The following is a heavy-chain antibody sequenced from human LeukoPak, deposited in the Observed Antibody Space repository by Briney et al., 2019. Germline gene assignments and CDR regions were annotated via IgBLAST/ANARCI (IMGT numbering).Heavy chain of an antibody. J-gene: IGHJ4*02. CDR2: IYSGGST. V-gene: IGHV3-53*01. CDR1: GFTVSINY. D-gene: IGHD3-9*01. Sequence: GGSLRLSCAASGFTVSINYMSWVRQAPGKGLEWVSVIYSGGSTYYADSVKGRFTISRDNSKNTLYLQMNSLRAEDTAVYYCARGDFDWLHFDYWGQGTLVTVSS. CDR3: ARGDFDWLHFDY.